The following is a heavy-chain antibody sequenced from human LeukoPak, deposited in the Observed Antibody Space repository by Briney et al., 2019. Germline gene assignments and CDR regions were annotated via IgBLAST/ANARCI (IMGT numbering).Heavy chain of an antibody. Sequence: SETLSLTCTVSGDSMNSGSFYWSWIRQPPGKGLEWIGYIYYSGSTNYNPSLKSRVTISVDTSKNQFSLKLSSVTAADTAVYYCARGGEWFDYWGQGTLVTVSS. CDR2: IYYSGST. CDR3: ARGGEWFDY. V-gene: IGHV4-61*01. J-gene: IGHJ4*02. D-gene: IGHD3-3*01. CDR1: GDSMNSGSFY.